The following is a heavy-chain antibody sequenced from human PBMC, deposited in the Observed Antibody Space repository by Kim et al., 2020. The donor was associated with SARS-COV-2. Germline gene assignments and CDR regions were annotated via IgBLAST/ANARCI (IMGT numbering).Heavy chain of an antibody. V-gene: IGHV4-34*01. CDR1: GGSFSGYY. D-gene: IGHD4-17*01. CDR2: INHSGST. Sequence: SETLSLTCAVYGGSFSGYYWSWIRQPPGKGLEWIWEINHSGSTNYNPSLKSRVTISVDTSKNQFSLKLSSVTAADTAVYYCARHDYGGSLNAFDIWGQGTMVTVSS. J-gene: IGHJ3*02. CDR3: ARHDYGGSLNAFDI.